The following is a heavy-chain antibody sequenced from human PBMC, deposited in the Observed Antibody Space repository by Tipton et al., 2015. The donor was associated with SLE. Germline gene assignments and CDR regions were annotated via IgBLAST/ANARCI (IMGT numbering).Heavy chain of an antibody. CDR1: GGSISSYY. D-gene: IGHD2-21*01. J-gene: IGHJ4*02. CDR2: ISSSGSTI. Sequence: LSLTCTVSGGSISSYYWSWIRQPPGKGLEWVSYISSSGSTIYYADSVKGRFTISRYNAKNSLYLQMNSLRAEDTAVYYCARGGGDYLYYFDYWGQGTLVTVSS. V-gene: IGHV3-11*01. CDR3: ARGGGDYLYYFDY.